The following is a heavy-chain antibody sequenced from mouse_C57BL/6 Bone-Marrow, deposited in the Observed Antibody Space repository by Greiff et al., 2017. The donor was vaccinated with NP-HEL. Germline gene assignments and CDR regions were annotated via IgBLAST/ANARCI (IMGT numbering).Heavy chain of an antibody. J-gene: IGHJ2*01. CDR1: GFTFSSYG. V-gene: IGHV5-6*01. CDR2: ISSGGSYT. Sequence: EVMLVESGGDLVKPGGSLKLSCAASGFTFSSYGMSWVRQTPDKRLEWVATISSGGSYTSYPDSVKGRFTISRDKAKNTLYLQMSSLKSEDTAMYYCARLGGIYFDYWGQGTTLTVSS. CDR3: ARLGGIYFDY.